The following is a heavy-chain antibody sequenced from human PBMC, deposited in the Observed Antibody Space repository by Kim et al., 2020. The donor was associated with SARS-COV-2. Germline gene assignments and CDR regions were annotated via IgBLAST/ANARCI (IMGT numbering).Heavy chain of an antibody. CDR3: TRDPSGWRALWYLDV. V-gene: IGHV3-74*01. J-gene: IGHJ2*01. CDR1: GFAFSAYW. Sequence: GGSLRLSCAASGFAFSAYWMHWVRQAPGKGLVWVSHINTDGSTTTYADSVKDRFTISRDNAKNTLYLQVNNLTPDDTAIYFCTRDPSGWRALWYLDVW. D-gene: IGHD3-22*01. CDR2: INTDGSTT.